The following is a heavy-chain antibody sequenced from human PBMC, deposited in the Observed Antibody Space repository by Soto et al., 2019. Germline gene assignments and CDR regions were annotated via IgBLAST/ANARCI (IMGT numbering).Heavy chain of an antibody. CDR3: ARGLGIAAAGKFDY. CDR1: GGSFGGYD. V-gene: IGHV4-34*01. CDR2: INHSGST. J-gene: IGHJ4*02. Sequence: SETKSLTCTVYGGSFGGYDLSWIRQPPGKGLEWIGEINHSGSTNYNPSLKSRVTISVDTSKNQFSLKLSSVTAADTAVYYCARGLGIAAAGKFDYWGQGTLVTVSS. D-gene: IGHD6-13*01.